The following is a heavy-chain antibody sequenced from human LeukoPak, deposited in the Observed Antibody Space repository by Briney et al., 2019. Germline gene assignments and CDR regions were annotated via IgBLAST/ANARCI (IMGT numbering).Heavy chain of an antibody. V-gene: IGHV3-48*01. D-gene: IGHD2-2*01. Sequence: GGSLRLSCAASGFTFSRDSMNWVRQAPGKGLEWISYISRDSSIIYYADSVRGRFTISRDNAKNSLYLQMNSLRAEDTAVYHCAKDLPAAYFDYWGQGTLVTVSS. CDR1: GFTFSRDS. J-gene: IGHJ4*02. CDR3: AKDLPAAYFDY. CDR2: ISRDSSII.